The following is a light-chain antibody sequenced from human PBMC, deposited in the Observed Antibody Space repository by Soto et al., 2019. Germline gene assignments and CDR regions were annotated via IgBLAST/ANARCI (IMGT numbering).Light chain of an antibody. Sequence: QSALTQPASVSGSPGQSITISCTGTSSDVGGYNSVSWYQHHPGKAPNLMIYNVNNRPSGVSNRFSGSKSGNTASLTISGLQAEDEADYYCSSYTTSSTSVFGTGTKLTVL. J-gene: IGLJ1*01. CDR3: SSYTTSSTSV. CDR1: SSDVGGYNS. V-gene: IGLV2-14*03. CDR2: NVN.